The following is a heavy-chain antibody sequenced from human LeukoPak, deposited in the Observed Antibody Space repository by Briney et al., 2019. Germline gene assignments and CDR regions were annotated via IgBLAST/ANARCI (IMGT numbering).Heavy chain of an antibody. CDR2: ISAYNVNT. CDR1: GYTFTSYG. V-gene: IGHV1-18*01. CDR3: AAGIAADGTEFVDY. D-gene: IGHD6-13*01. J-gene: IGHJ4*02. Sequence: ASVKVSCKASGYTFTSYGISWVRQAPGQALEWMGWISAYNVNTNYAQKLKGRVTITKDTSKRKAYMEMRSLRSDETAVYYCAAGIAADGTEFVDYWGQGTLVTVS.